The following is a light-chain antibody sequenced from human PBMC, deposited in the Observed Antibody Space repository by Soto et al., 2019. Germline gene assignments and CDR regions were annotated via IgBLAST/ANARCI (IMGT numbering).Light chain of an antibody. J-gene: IGKJ1*01. CDR3: QQYYSYPPT. Sequence: AIRMTQSPSSFSASTGDSVTITCRVSQGISSYLAWYQQKPGQAHKLLIYAASTLQSGVPSRFSGSGSGTEFTLTISCLQSEDFATYYCQQYYSYPPTFGQGNKVEIK. CDR2: AAS. CDR1: QGISSY. V-gene: IGKV1-8*01.